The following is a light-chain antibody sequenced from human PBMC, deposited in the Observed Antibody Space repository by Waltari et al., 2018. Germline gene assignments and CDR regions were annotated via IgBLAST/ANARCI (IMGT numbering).Light chain of an antibody. CDR2: GAS. V-gene: IGKV3-20*01. J-gene: IGKJ2*01. CDR3: QQYGISPGT. CDR1: QSVSSSY. Sequence: EIVLTQSPGTLSLSPGERANLSCRASQSVSSSYLAWYQQKPGQAPSLLIYGASSRATGVPDRFSGSGSGTDFTLTISRLEPEDFAVYYCQQYGISPGTFGQGTKLEIK.